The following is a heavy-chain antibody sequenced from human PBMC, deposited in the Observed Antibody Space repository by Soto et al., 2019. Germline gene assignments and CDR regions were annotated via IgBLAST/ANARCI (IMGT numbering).Heavy chain of an antibody. Sequence: QVQLQQWGAGLLKPSETLSLTCAVYGGSFSGHYWSWIRQPPGKGLEWIGQINHRGSTNYNPSLKSRVTISIDTSKKQFSLNLSSVSAADTTVYYCARGTSGSHDAFDIWGQGTMVTVSS. J-gene: IGHJ3*02. CDR2: INHRGST. CDR3: ARGTSGSHDAFDI. V-gene: IGHV4-34*01. D-gene: IGHD2-15*01. CDR1: GGSFSGHY.